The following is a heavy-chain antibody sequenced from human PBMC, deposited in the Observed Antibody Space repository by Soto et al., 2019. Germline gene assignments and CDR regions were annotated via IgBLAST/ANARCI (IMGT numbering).Heavy chain of an antibody. CDR3: ARAGRIAVAVTFDY. D-gene: IGHD6-19*01. Sequence: SETLSLTCTVSGGSVSSGSYYWSWIRQPPGKGLEWIGYIYYSGSTNYNPSLKSRVTISVDTSKNQFSLKLSSVTAADTAVDYCARAGRIAVAVTFDYWGQGTLDTVSS. CDR2: IYYSGST. V-gene: IGHV4-61*01. CDR1: GGSVSSGSYY. J-gene: IGHJ4*02.